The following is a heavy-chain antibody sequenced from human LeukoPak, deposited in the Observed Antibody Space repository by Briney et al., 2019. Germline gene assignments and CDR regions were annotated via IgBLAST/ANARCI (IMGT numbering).Heavy chain of an antibody. V-gene: IGHV3-15*01. CDR3: ARGLCTSTSCYQGPFDF. CDR2: IKNRSNGETT. CDR1: GFIFSAAW. Sequence: GGSLRLSCAASGFIFSAAWMTWVRQAPGKGLEWVGHIKNRSNGETTDYAAPVKGRFIISRDDSKSTLYLQMNSLRTEDTAVYSCARGLCTSTSCYQGPFDFWGQGTLVTVSS. J-gene: IGHJ4*02. D-gene: IGHD2-2*01.